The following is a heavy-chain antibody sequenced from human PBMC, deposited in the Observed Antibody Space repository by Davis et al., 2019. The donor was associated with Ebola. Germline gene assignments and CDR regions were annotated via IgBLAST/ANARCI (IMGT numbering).Heavy chain of an antibody. CDR1: GGSFSGYY. CDR3: ARDNVRGGLDY. J-gene: IGHJ4*02. Sequence: SETLSLTCAVYGGSFSGYYWSWIRQPPGKGLEWIGEINHSGSTNYNPSLKSRVTISVDTSKNQFSLKLSSVTAADTAVYYCARDNVRGGLDYWGQGTLVTVSS. D-gene: IGHD2-8*01. CDR2: INHSGST. V-gene: IGHV4-34*01.